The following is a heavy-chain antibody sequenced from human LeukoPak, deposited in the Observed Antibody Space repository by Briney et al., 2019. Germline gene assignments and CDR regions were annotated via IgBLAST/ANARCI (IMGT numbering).Heavy chain of an antibody. CDR3: ARDRYNWNSGHAFDI. CDR2: IYYSGST. CDR1: GGSISSSSYY. V-gene: IGHV4-39*07. D-gene: IGHD1-1*01. J-gene: IGHJ3*02. Sequence: SETLSLTCTVSGGSISSSSYYWGWIRQPPGKGLEWIGSIYYSGSTYYNPSLKSRVTISVDTSKNQFSLKLSSVTAADTAVYYCARDRYNWNSGHAFDIWGQGTMVTVSS.